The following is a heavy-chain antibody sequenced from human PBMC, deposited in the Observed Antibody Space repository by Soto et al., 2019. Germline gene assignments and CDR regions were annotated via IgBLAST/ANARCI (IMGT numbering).Heavy chain of an antibody. J-gene: IGHJ6*02. V-gene: IGHV5-10-1*01. Sequence: PGESLKISCNGSVYIFTSYWISWVRQMPGKGLEWMGRIDPSDSYTNYSPSFQGHVTISADKSISTAYLQWSSLKASDTAMYYCARPDFTDYYYYGMDVWGQGTTVTVSS. CDR2: IDPSDSYT. D-gene: IGHD3-3*01. CDR3: ARPDFTDYYYYGMDV. CDR1: VYIFTSYW.